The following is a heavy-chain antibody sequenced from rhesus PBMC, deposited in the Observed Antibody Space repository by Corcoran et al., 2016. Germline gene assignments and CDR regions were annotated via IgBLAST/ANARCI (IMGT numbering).Heavy chain of an antibody. Sequence: QVQLQESGPGLVKPSETLSLNCACLGGSIICYYWYLNRQPPGNGLEWIGYIVGSSGSTYYNPSLKSRVTISTDTSKNQFSLKLSSVTAADTAVYYCARRSTVYWYFDLWGPGTPITISS. CDR2: IVGSSGST. V-gene: IGHV4-165*02. CDR1: GGSIICYY. D-gene: IGHD5-36*01. CDR3: ARRSTVYWYFDL. J-gene: IGHJ2*01.